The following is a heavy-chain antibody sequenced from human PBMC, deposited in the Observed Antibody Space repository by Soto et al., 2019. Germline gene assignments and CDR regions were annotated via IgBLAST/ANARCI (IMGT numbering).Heavy chain of an antibody. J-gene: IGHJ4*02. CDR2: IDNDGRTT. CDR1: GFTFTSYW. CDR3: TRDLGGAGSY. V-gene: IGHV3-74*01. Sequence: EVQLVESGGGLVQPGGSLRLSCAASGFTFTSYWMHWVRQPPGKGLVWVSRIDNDGRTTNYADSVQGRFTISRDNAKNTLYLQMNSLRAEDTAIYYCTRDLGGAGSYWGQGTLVTVSS. D-gene: IGHD3-16*01.